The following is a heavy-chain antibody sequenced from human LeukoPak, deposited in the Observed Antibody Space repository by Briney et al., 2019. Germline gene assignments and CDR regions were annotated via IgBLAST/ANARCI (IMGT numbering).Heavy chain of an antibody. CDR3: ARQFRYSYGPFDY. CDR2: IYYSGST. V-gene: IGHV4-39*01. D-gene: IGHD5-18*01. Sequence: SETLSLTCTVSGGSISSSSYYWAWIRQPPGKGLEWIGSIYYSGSTYYNPSLKSRVTISIDTSKNQFSLKLSSVTAADTAVYYCARQFRYSYGPFDYWGQGTLVTVSS. J-gene: IGHJ4*02. CDR1: GGSISSSSYY.